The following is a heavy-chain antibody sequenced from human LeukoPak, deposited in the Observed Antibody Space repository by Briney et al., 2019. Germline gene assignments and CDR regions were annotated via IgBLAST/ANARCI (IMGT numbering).Heavy chain of an antibody. Sequence: GGSLTLFCAASGLTVSSNYMSWVRQAPGKGLEWVSFIYSGGSTYYADSVKGRFTIPRDNSKNTLYLQMNSLGAEDTAVYYCARGSGRGYSGYIRFDPWSQGTLVTVSS. CDR1: GLTVSSNY. J-gene: IGHJ5*02. CDR2: IYSGGST. D-gene: IGHD5-12*01. V-gene: IGHV3-53*01. CDR3: ARGSGRGYSGYIRFDP.